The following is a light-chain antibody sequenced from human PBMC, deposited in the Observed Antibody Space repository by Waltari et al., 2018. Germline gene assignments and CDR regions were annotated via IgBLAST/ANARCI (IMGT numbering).Light chain of an antibody. CDR1: SSNIGNDY. CDR3: GTWDTSLSALI. Sequence: QSVLTQPPSVSAAPGQKVTISCSGSSSNIGNDYVSWYQQLPGTAPKLFIDENNKRPPGSPDRFAGSKSGTSATLGITGLQTGDEADYYCGTWDTSLSALIFGGGTKLTVL. CDR2: ENN. V-gene: IGLV1-51*02. J-gene: IGLJ2*01.